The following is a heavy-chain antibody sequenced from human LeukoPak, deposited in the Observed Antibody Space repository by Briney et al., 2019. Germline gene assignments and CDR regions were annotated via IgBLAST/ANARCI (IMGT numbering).Heavy chain of an antibody. Sequence: PGGSLRLSCTASGFTFGDYAMSWVRQAPGKGLEWVGFIRSKAYGGTTEYAASVKGRFTISRDDSKSIAYLQMNSLKTEDTAVYYCTRESSSGWYVDYFDYWGQGTLVTVSS. J-gene: IGHJ4*02. CDR1: GFTFGDYA. CDR2: IRSKAYGGTT. CDR3: TRESSSGWYVDYFDY. D-gene: IGHD6-19*01. V-gene: IGHV3-49*04.